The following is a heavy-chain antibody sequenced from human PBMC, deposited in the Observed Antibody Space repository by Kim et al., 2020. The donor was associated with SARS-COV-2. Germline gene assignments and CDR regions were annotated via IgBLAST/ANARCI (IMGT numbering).Heavy chain of an antibody. CDR3: TTVLAGGSGSYYNVSYYYGMDV. CDR1: GFTFSNAW. V-gene: IGHV3-15*01. D-gene: IGHD3-10*01. Sequence: GGSLRLSCAASGFTFSNAWMSWVRQAPGKGLEWVGRIKSKTDGGTTDYAAPVKGRFTISRDDSKNTLYLQMNSLKTEDTAVYYCTTVLAGGSGSYYNVSYYYGMDVWGQGTTVTVSS. CDR2: IKSKTDGGTT. J-gene: IGHJ6*02.